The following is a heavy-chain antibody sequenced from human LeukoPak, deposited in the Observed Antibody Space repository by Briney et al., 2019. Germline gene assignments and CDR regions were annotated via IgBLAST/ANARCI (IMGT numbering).Heavy chain of an antibody. V-gene: IGHV4-38-2*01. CDR3: ARAALLQMGPFDY. D-gene: IGHD3-22*01. CDR2: IYYSGST. CDR1: GFTFSDYY. Sequence: GSLRLSCAASGFTFSDYYMSWIRQPPGKGLEWIGSIYYSGSTYYNPSLKSRVTISIDTSKNQFSLKLTSVTAADTAVYYCARAALLQMGPFDYWGQGTLVTVSS. J-gene: IGHJ4*02.